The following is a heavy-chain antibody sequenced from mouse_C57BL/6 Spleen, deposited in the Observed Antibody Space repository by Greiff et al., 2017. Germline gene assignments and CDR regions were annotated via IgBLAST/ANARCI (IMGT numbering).Heavy chain of an antibody. D-gene: IGHD3-2*02. CDR3: TRYDRQAFAY. Sequence: QVQLQQSGPELVKPGASVKISCKASGYSFTSYYIHWVKQRPGQGLEWIGWIYPGSGNTKYNETFKGKATLTADTSSSTAYMQLSSLTSEDSAVYYCTRYDRQAFAYWGQGTLVTVSA. CDR2: IYPGSGNT. J-gene: IGHJ3*01. V-gene: IGHV1-66*01. CDR1: GYSFTSYY.